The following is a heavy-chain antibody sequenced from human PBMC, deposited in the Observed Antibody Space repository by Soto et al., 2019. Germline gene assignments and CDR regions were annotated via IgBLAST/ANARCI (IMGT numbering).Heavy chain of an antibody. Sequence: QAQLQESGPGLVKPSGTLSLTCAVSGGSISSSNWWSWVRQPPGEGLEWIGEIYHSGNTNYNPSLKSRVTMAVDKSRNQFSLKLSSVTAADTAVYYCARRWGEGRVDYWGQGTLVTVSS. V-gene: IGHV4-4*02. CDR3: ARRWGEGRVDY. D-gene: IGHD3-10*01. CDR2: IYHSGNT. J-gene: IGHJ4*02. CDR1: GGSISSSNW.